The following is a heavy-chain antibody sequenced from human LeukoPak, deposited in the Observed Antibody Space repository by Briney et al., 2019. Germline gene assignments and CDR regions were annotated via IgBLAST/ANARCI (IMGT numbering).Heavy chain of an antibody. J-gene: IGHJ4*02. Sequence: GGSLRLSCAASGFTFSSYAMSWVRQAPGKGLEWVSAISGSGDSTYYGDSVKARFTISRDNSKNTLYLQMNSLRAEDTAVYYCAKTRPLDSSSWSHGDYWGQGTLVTVSS. D-gene: IGHD6-13*01. V-gene: IGHV3-23*01. CDR1: GFTFSSYA. CDR2: ISGSGDST. CDR3: AKTRPLDSSSWSHGDY.